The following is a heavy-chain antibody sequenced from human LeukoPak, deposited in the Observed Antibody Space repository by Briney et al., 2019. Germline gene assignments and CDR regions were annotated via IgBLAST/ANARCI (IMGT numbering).Heavy chain of an antibody. V-gene: IGHV3-23*01. CDR1: GFTFSSYA. CDR3: AKDQEQQWLVLSVGYYFDY. J-gene: IGHJ4*02. CDR2: ISGSGGST. Sequence: GGSLRLPCAASGFTFSSYAMSWVRQAPGKGLEWVSAISGSGGSTYYADSVKGRFTISRDNSKNTLYLQMSSLRAEDTAVYYCAKDQEQQWLVLSVGYYFDYWGQGTLVTVSS. D-gene: IGHD6-19*01.